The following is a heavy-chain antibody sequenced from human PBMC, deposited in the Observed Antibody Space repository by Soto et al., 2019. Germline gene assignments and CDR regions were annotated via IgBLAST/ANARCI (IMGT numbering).Heavy chain of an antibody. V-gene: IGHV3-33*03. D-gene: IGHD3-10*01. CDR2: IRENGGDI. Sequence: SLRLSCAASGFTFSSYGMHWVRQAPGRGLEWVANIRENGGDINYVDSVRGRFTISRDNSKNTLYLQMNSLRAEDTAVYYCAKGGSYSAFDYWGQGTLVTVSS. J-gene: IGHJ4*02. CDR3: AKGGSYSAFDY. CDR1: GFTFSSYG.